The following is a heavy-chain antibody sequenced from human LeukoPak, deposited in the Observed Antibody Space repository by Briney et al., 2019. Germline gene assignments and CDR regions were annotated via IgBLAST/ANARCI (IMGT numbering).Heavy chain of an antibody. Sequence: GGSLRLSCAASGFTFSSYAMSWVRQAPGKGLEWVSAISGSGGSTYYADSAKGRFTISRDNSKNTLYLQMNSLRAEDTAVYYCAKFERWLQWNPFDYWGQGTLVTVSS. V-gene: IGHV3-23*01. J-gene: IGHJ4*02. D-gene: IGHD5-24*01. CDR2: ISGSGGST. CDR3: AKFERWLQWNPFDY. CDR1: GFTFSSYA.